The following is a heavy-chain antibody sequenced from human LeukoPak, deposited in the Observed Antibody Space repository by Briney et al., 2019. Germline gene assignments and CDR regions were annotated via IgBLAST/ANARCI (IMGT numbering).Heavy chain of an antibody. CDR2: LSDDGNYE. CDR3: AKLGSWFYFDY. J-gene: IGHJ4*02. D-gene: IGHD6-13*01. V-gene: IGHV3-30-3*02. CDR1: GFTFSSYA. Sequence: GGSLRLSCAASGFTFSSYAMHWVRQAPGKGLEWVAILSDDGNYEYYADSVKGRFTISRDNSQNTLYLQMISLRAEDTAVFYCAKLGSWFYFDYWGQGTLVTVSS.